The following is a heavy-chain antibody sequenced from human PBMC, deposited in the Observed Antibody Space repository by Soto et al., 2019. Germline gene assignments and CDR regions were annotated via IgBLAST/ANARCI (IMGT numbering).Heavy chain of an antibody. J-gene: IGHJ6*03. CDR3: ATISPELVVVAATPGRYYDYMDV. CDR1: GGSISSGGYY. D-gene: IGHD2-15*01. V-gene: IGHV4-31*01. Sequence: QVQLQESGPGLVKPSQTLSLTCTVSGGSISSGGYYWSWIRQHPGKGLEWIGYIYYSGSTYYNPSLKSPVTLSVDTSNKQGSLKQGSVTAADTAVYYCATISPELVVVAATPGRYYDYMDVWGKGTTVTVSS. CDR2: IYYSGST.